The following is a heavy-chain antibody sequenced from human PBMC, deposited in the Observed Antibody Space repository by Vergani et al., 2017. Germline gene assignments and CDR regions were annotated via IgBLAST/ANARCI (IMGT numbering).Heavy chain of an antibody. Sequence: QVQLQESGPGLVKPSGTLSLTCAVSGGSISSSNWWSWVRQPPGKGLEWIGEIYHSGSTNYNPSLKSRVTISVDKSKNQFSLKLSSVTAADTAVYYCARDHRDYDYVWGSYRVFDYWGQGTLVTVSS. J-gene: IGHJ4*02. CDR1: GGSISSSNW. CDR3: ARDHRDYDYVWGSYRVFDY. D-gene: IGHD3-16*02. CDR2: IYHSGST. V-gene: IGHV4-4*02.